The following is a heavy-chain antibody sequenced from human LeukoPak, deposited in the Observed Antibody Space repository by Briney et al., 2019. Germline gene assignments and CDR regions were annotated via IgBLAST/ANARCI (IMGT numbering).Heavy chain of an antibody. J-gene: IGHJ3*02. Sequence: GESLKISCKGSGYSFTSYWIGWVRQMPGKGLEWMGIIYPGDSDTRYRPSFQGQVTISADKSISTAYLQWSSLKALDTAMYYCARQSYYDSSGYSPLSAFDIWGQRTMVTVSS. CDR3: ARQSYYDSSGYSPLSAFDI. CDR1: GYSFTSYW. CDR2: IYPGDSDT. D-gene: IGHD3-22*01. V-gene: IGHV5-51*01.